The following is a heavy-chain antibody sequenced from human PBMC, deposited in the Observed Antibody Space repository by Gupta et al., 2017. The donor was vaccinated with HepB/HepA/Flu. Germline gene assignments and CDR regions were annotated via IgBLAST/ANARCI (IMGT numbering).Heavy chain of an antibody. CDR1: GGSLRSSSYY. V-gene: IGHV4-39*01. CDR2: FYYSGST. Sequence: QLQLQASGTGLVTPSETLSLTCTVSGGSLRSSSYYWGWIRQPQGQGLEWIGSFYYSGSTYYNPSLKSRVTISVDTSKNQFSRKLSSVTAADTAVYYCARHLRGDYPYDYVWGSYRPIDYWGQGTLVTVSS. D-gene: IGHD3-16*02. CDR3: ARHLRGDYPYDYVWGSYRPIDY. J-gene: IGHJ4*02.